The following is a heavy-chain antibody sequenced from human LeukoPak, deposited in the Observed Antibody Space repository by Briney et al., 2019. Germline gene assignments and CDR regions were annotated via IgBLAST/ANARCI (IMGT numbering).Heavy chain of an antibody. D-gene: IGHD5-18*01. Sequence: GGSLRLSCAASGFTFSDYYMSWIRQAPGKGLEWVSYISSSGSTIYYADSVKGRFTISRDNAKNSLYLQMNSLRAEDTAVYYCSRVSVDTAMVPDYWGQGTMVTVSS. CDR2: ISSSGSTI. CDR3: SRVSVDTAMVPDY. CDR1: GFTFSDYY. J-gene: IGHJ4*02. V-gene: IGHV3-11*04.